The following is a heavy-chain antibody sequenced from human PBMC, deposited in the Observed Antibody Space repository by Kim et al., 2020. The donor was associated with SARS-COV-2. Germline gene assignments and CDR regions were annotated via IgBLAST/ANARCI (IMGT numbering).Heavy chain of an antibody. CDR2: ISAYNGNT. Sequence: ASVKVSCKASGYTFTSYGISWVRQAPGQGLEWMGWISAYNGNTNYAQKLQGRVTMTTDTSTSTAYMELRSLRSDDTAVYYCAREGDCSSTSCQHHYYYYYGMDVWGQGTTVTVSS. D-gene: IGHD2-2*01. CDR1: GYTFTSYG. J-gene: IGHJ6*02. V-gene: IGHV1-18*01. CDR3: AREGDCSSTSCQHHYYYYYGMDV.